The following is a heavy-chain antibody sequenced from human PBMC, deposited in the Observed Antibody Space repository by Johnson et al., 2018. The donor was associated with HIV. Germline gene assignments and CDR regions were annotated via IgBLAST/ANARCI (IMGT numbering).Heavy chain of an antibody. CDR2: IYSGGSR. D-gene: IGHD5-18*01. CDR3: AKKGGYIYVYGGDKTGIVLVI. Sequence: VQLVESGGGVVQPGGSLRLSCAASGFTVSSNYMTWVRQAPGNGLEWVSVIYSGGSRHYTDSVKGRFTISRDNSKNTLYLQTSSLRLGDTAAYYCAKKGGYIYVYGGDKTGIVLVIWGKGPMVPV. J-gene: IGHJ3*02. V-gene: IGHV3-66*02. CDR1: GFTVSSNY.